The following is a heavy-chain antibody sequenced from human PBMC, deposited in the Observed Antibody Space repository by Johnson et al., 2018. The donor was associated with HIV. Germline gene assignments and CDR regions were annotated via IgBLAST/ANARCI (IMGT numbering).Heavy chain of an antibody. J-gene: IGHJ3*02. Sequence: WVRQAPGKGLEWVAVISYDGSNKYYADSVKGRFTISRDNSKNTLYLQMNSLRVEDTAVYYCARVEQLGAFDIWGQGTMVTVSS. CDR3: ARVEQLGAFDI. V-gene: IGHV3-30-3*01. D-gene: IGHD6-6*01. CDR2: ISYDGSNK.